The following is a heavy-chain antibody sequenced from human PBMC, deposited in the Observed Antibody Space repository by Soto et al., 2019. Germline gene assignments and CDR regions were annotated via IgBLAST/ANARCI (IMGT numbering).Heavy chain of an antibody. D-gene: IGHD3-10*01. V-gene: IGHV3-30-3*01. CDR2: ISYDGSNK. CDR3: ARDRKKYSGGDWFDP. CDR1: GFTCSSYA. J-gene: IGHJ5*02. Sequence: GSLRLSGAASGFTCSSYAMHWVRQAPGKGLEWVAVISYDGSNKYYADSVKGRFTISRDNSKNTLYLQMNSLRAEDTAVYYCARDRKKYSGGDWFDPWGQGTLVTVSS.